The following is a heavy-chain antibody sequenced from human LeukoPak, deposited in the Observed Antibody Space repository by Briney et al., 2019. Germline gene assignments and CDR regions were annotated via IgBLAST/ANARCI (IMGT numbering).Heavy chain of an antibody. D-gene: IGHD3-10*01. CDR2: IYYSGST. Sequence: SETLSLTCTVSGGSISSYYRSWIRQPPGKGLEWIGYIYYSGSTNYNPSLKSRVTISVDTSKNQFSLKLSSVTAADTAVYYCAREIWFGIDAFDIWGQGTMVTVSS. J-gene: IGHJ3*02. CDR1: GGSISSYY. CDR3: AREIWFGIDAFDI. V-gene: IGHV4-59*01.